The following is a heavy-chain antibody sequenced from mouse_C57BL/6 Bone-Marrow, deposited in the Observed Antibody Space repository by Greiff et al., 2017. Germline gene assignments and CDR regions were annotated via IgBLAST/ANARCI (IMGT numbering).Heavy chain of an antibody. D-gene: IGHD4-1*01. CDR1: GFSLTSYG. V-gene: IGHV2-2*01. CDR2: IWSGGST. Sequence: VKLVESGPGLVQPSQSLSITCTVSGFSLTSYGVHWVRQSPGKGLEWLGVIWSGGSTDYNAAFISRLSISKDNSKSQVFFKMNSLQADDTAIYYCARKGEGTGTIWYFDVWGTGTTVTVSS. J-gene: IGHJ1*03. CDR3: ARKGEGTGTIWYFDV.